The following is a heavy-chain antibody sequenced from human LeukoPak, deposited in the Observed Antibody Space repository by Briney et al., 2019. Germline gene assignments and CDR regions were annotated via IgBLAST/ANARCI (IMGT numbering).Heavy chain of an antibody. CDR1: GGSISSYY. J-gene: IGHJ4*02. CDR3: ARGALLRGYYLDY. D-gene: IGHD4-23*01. V-gene: IGHV4-59*01. Sequence: SETLSLTCTVSGGSISSYYWSWIRQPPGKGLEWIGYIYYSGSTNYNPSLKSRVTISVDTSKNQFSLKLSSVTAADTAVYYCARGALLRGYYLDYWGQGTLVTVSS. CDR2: IYYSGST.